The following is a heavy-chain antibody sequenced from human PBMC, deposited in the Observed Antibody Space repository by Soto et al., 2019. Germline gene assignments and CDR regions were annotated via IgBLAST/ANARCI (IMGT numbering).Heavy chain of an antibody. CDR1: GGSISSGGYY. Sequence: ASETLSLTCTVSGGSISSGGYYWSWIRQHPGKGLEWIGYIYYSGSTYYNPSLKSRVTISVDTSKNQFSLKLSSVTAADTAVYYCARARSSYFYYFDYWGQGTLVTVSS. V-gene: IGHV4-31*03. CDR3: ARARSSYFYYFDY. J-gene: IGHJ4*02. D-gene: IGHD1-26*01. CDR2: IYYSGST.